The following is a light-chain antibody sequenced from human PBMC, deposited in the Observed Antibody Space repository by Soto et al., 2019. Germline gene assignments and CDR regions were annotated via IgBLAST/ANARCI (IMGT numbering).Light chain of an antibody. CDR2: SNN. J-gene: IGLJ1*01. CDR1: SSNIGSNT. CDR3: AAWDDSLNGYV. V-gene: IGLV1-44*01. Sequence: QSVLTQPPSASGTPGQRVTISCSGRSSNIGSNTVNWYQQLPGTAPKLLIYSNNQRPSGVPDRFSGSKSGTSASLAISGLQSEDEADYDCAAWDDSLNGYVFGTGTKLTVL.